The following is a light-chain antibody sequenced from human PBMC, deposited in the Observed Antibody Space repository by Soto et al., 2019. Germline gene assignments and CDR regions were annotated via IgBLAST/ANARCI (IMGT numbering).Light chain of an antibody. CDR2: GAS. J-gene: IGKJ1*01. Sequence: ADIAPRACRASQTVSSYLAWYQQKPGQAPKLLIYGASIWATGLPARFSGSRSGTDFTLTFSSLQPREFATYYCHHHRISAGTFCRGTKVYIK. CDR3: HHHRISAGT. CDR1: QTVSSY. V-gene: IGKV3-11*01.